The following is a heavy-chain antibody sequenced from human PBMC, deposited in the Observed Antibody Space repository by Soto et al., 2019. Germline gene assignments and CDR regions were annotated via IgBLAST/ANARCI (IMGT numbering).Heavy chain of an antibody. V-gene: IGHV4-61*01. J-gene: IGHJ6*02. CDR1: GGSVNNISDS. Sequence: QAQLQESGPGLVKPSETLSLTCTVSGGSVNNISDSWRWVRQPPGKGLEWIGDIYYSGRADYNPALGSRVTISLDTSKNQCSLQLSSVTTADTAGYYCARGVGLGYYYYHRDLWGQGTTVTVSS. CDR3: ARGVGLGYYYYHRDL. D-gene: IGHD3-10*01. CDR2: IYYSGRA.